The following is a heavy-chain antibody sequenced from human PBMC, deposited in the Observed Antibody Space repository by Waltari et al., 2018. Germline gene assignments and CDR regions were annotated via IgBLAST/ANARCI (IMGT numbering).Heavy chain of an antibody. CDR1: GYSISSGYY. CDR3: ARVRGRDY. V-gene: IGHV4-38-2*02. Sequence: QVQLQESGPGLLKPSDNVSLTCTVFGYSISSGYYWGWIRQPPGKGLEWIGSIYHSGSTYYNPSLKSRVTISVDTSKNQFSLKLSSVTAADTAVYYCARVRGRDYWGQGTLVTVSS. CDR2: IYHSGST. J-gene: IGHJ4*02.